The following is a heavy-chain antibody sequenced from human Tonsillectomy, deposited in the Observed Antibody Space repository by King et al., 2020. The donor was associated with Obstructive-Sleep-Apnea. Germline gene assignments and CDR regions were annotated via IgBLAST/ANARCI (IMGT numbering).Heavy chain of an antibody. J-gene: IGHJ2*01. CDR1: GFSFDDYG. Sequence: VQLVESGGDLVQPGRSLRLSCAASGFSFDDYGMHWVRQAPGKGLEWVSGLSWNSNRVAYADSVKGRFTISRDNTQRSLYLQMDSLRADDTDFYYCARGTVGQRLDWYLALWRRGPLVTVPS. D-gene: IGHD6-25*01. CDR3: ARGTVGQRLDWYLAL. V-gene: IGHV3-9*01. CDR2: LSWNSNRV.